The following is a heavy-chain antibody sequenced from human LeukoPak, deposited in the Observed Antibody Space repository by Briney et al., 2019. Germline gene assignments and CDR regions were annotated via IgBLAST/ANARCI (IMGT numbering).Heavy chain of an antibody. D-gene: IGHD3-22*01. V-gene: IGHV3-11*01. CDR3: ARHMANMISYYYYGMDV. Sequence: GGSLRLSCAASGFTFSDYYLSWIRQAPGKGLEWVSYISSTGGGSYIYYAGSVKGRFTISRDNAKNSLYLQMNSLRTENTAVYYCARHMANMISYYYYGMDVWGQGTTVTVSS. CDR2: ISSTGGGSYI. CDR1: GFTFSDYY. J-gene: IGHJ6*02.